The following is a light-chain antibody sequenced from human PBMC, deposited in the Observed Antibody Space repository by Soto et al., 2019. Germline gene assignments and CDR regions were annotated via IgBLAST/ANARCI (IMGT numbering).Light chain of an antibody. J-gene: IGLJ3*02. CDR2: EGS. CDR3: CSYAGSDTGV. V-gene: IGLV2-23*01. CDR1: SSDVGSYTL. Sequence: QSVLTQPASVSGSPRQSITICCTGTSSDVGSYTLVSWYQQHPGKAPKLMIYEGSKRPSGVSNRFSGSKSGNTASLTISGLQAEDEADYYCCSYAGSDTGVFGGGTKLTVL.